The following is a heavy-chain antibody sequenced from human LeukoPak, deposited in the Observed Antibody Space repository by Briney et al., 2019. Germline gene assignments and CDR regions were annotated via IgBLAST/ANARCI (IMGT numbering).Heavy chain of an antibody. CDR2: ISAYNGNT. V-gene: IGHV1-18*01. CDR1: GGTFSSYA. CDR3: ARESRYYYGSGSYYWFDP. J-gene: IGHJ5*02. Sequence: GASVKVSCKASGGTFSSYAISWVRQAPGQGLEWMGWISAYNGNTNYAQKLQGRVTMTTDTSTSTAYMELRSLRSDDTAVYYCARESRYYYGSGSYYWFDPWGQGTLVTVSS. D-gene: IGHD3-10*01.